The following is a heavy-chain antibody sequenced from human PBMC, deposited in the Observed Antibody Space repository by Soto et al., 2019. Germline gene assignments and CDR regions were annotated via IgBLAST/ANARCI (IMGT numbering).Heavy chain of an antibody. D-gene: IGHD3-3*01. CDR3: ATDQGPGITIFGVVTGPFDY. CDR2: ISWNSGSI. Sequence: PGGSLRLSCAASGFTFDDYAMHWVRQAPGKGLEWVSGISWNSGSIGYADSVKGRFTISRDNAKNSLYLQMNSLRAEDTALYYCATDQGPGITIFGVVTGPFDYWRQGTLVTVSS. CDR1: GFTFDDYA. V-gene: IGHV3-9*01. J-gene: IGHJ4*02.